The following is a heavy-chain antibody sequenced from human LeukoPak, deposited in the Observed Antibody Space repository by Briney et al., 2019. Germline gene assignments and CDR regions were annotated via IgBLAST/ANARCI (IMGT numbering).Heavy chain of an antibody. CDR1: AVSISSTTYY. V-gene: IGHV4-39*07. CDR3: ARGRAPEN. J-gene: IGHJ4*02. CDR2: IYYSGRT. Sequence: SETLFLTCSVSAVSISSTTYYWGWIRQPPGKGLEWIGSIYYSGRTYYNPSLRSRLTISVDMSKNQFSLKLSSVTAADTAIYYCARGRAPENWGQGTLVTVSS.